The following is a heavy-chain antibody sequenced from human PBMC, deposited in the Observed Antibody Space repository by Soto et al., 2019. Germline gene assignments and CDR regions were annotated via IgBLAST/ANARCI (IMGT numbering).Heavy chain of an antibody. J-gene: IGHJ4*02. D-gene: IGHD1-26*01. CDR1: GASVNTDDW. V-gene: IGHV4-4*02. CDR2: IYHGGTI. CDR3: ARDHQYSGIWSFDY. Sequence: QVQLQESGPGLVQPSGTLSLTCAVSGASVNTDDWWNWVRQPPGKGLEWIGEIYHGGTIYYNPSLKSRVTISLDKSKNQISLKLTSLTAADTAVYYCARDHQYSGIWSFDYWGQGALVTVSS.